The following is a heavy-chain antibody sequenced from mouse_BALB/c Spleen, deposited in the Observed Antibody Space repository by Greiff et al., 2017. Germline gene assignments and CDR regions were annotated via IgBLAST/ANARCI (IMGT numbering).Heavy chain of an antibody. CDR2: ISDGGSYT. D-gene: IGHD2-14*01. CDR3: ARDRSQYEEGDYYAMDY. Sequence: EVHLVESGGGLVKPGGSLKLSCAASGFTFSDYYMYWVRQTPEKRLEWVATISDGGSYTYYPDSVKGRFTISRDNAKNNLYLQMSSLKSEDTAMYYCARDRSQYEEGDYYAMDYWGQGTSVTVSS. V-gene: IGHV5-4*02. CDR1: GFTFSDYY. J-gene: IGHJ4*01.